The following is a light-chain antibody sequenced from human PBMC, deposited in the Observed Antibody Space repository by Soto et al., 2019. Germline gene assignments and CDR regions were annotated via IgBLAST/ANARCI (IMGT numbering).Light chain of an antibody. CDR3: HQYDKSPWT. Sequence: EIVMTQSPATLSVSPGERATLSCRASQSVSSNLAWYQQKPGQAPRLLIYGASTRATGIPARFSGSGSGTEFTLTISSLQSEDFAVYYCHQYDKSPWTFGQGTKVEIK. J-gene: IGKJ1*01. CDR2: GAS. CDR1: QSVSSN. V-gene: IGKV3-15*01.